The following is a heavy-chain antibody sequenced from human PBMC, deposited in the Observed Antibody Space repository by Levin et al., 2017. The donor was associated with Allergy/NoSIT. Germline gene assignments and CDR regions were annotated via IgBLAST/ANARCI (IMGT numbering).Heavy chain of an antibody. CDR1: GGSISSYY. CDR3: ARVYYDYVWGRYRYFDY. V-gene: IGHV4-59*01. J-gene: IGHJ4*02. Sequence: PSETLSLTCTVSGGSISSYYWSWIRQPPGKGLEWIGYIYYSGSTNYNPSLKSRVTISVDTSKNQFSLKLSSVTAADTAVYYCARVYYDYVWGRYRYFDYWGQGTLVTVSS. CDR2: IYYSGST. D-gene: IGHD3-16*02.